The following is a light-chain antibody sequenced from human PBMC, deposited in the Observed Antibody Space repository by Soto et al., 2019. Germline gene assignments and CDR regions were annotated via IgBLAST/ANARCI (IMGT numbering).Light chain of an antibody. Sequence: EIVMTQSPATLSVSPGERATLSCRASQSVSSMLAWYQQKPGQAPRLLMYGASTRATGVPARFSGSGSGTEFTLTISSLQSEDFAVYYCHQYNNWPVTFGGGTKVEIK. CDR2: GAS. CDR3: HQYNNWPVT. CDR1: QSVSSM. J-gene: IGKJ4*01. V-gene: IGKV3-15*01.